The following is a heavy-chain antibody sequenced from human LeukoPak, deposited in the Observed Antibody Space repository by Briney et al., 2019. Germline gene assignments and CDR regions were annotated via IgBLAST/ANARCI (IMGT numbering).Heavy chain of an antibody. Sequence: GGSLRLSCAASGFTFSSYAMSWVRQAPGKGLEWVSGISGSGGSTYYADSVKGRFTISRDNSKNTLYLQMNSLRAEDTGVFYCARGIDYGWFDPWGQGTLVTVSS. CDR3: ARGIDYGWFDP. CDR2: ISGSGGST. CDR1: GFTFSSYA. D-gene: IGHD4-17*01. J-gene: IGHJ5*02. V-gene: IGHV3-23*01.